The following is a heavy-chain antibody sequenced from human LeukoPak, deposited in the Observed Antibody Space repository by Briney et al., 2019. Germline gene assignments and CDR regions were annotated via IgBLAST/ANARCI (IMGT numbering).Heavy chain of an antibody. CDR2: ISFDASNK. J-gene: IGHJ6*02. V-gene: IGHV3-30*18. CDR3: AKSRGRDHYYYYGMDV. D-gene: IGHD1-26*01. CDR1: RFTLTTYG. Sequence: GGSLRLSCAASRFTLTTYGMHWVRQAPGKGLEWLAVISFDASNKYYADSVKGRFTISRDNSKDTLYLQMNSLRAEDTAVYYCAKSRGRDHYYYYGMDVWGQGTTVTVSS.